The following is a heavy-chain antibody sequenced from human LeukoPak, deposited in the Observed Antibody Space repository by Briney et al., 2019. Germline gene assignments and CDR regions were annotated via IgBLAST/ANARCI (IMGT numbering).Heavy chain of an antibody. CDR2: ISSSSSTI. CDR3: ARDTLTYSSSPI. D-gene: IGHD6-6*01. Sequence: GGSLRLSCAASGFTFSSYSMNWVRQAPGKGLEWVSYISSSSSTIYYADSVKGRFTISRDNAKNSLYLQMNSLRAEDTAVYYCARDTLTYSSSPIWGQGTLVTVSP. J-gene: IGHJ4*02. CDR1: GFTFSSYS. V-gene: IGHV3-48*01.